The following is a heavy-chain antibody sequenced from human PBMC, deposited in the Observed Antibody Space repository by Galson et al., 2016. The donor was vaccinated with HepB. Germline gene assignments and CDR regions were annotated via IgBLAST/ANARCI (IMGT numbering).Heavy chain of an antibody. J-gene: IGHJ6*02. D-gene: IGHD6-13*01. V-gene: IGHV3-21*01. Sequence: SLRLSCAASGFTFSNYNMNWVRQAPGKGLEWVSSISNRNNYISYADSVEGRFTISRDNAKKSLYLQMNRRRAEDTAVYYCARPSSYRSPAYYYYPLDVWGQGTTVTVSS. CDR1: GFTFSNYN. CDR3: ARPSSYRSPAYYYYPLDV. CDR2: ISNRNNYI.